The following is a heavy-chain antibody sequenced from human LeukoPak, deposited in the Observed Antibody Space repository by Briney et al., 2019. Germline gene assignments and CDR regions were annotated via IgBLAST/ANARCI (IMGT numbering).Heavy chain of an antibody. V-gene: IGHV3-9*03. J-gene: IGHJ3*02. CDR1: GFTFDDYA. D-gene: IGHD6-13*01. Sequence: QPGRSLRLSCAASGFTFDDYAMHWVRQAPGKGLEWVSGISWNSGSIGYADSVKGRFTISRDNAKNSLYLQTNSLRAEDMALYYCARSSSSLNHDAFDIWGQGTMVTVSS. CDR3: ARSSSSLNHDAFDI. CDR2: ISWNSGSI.